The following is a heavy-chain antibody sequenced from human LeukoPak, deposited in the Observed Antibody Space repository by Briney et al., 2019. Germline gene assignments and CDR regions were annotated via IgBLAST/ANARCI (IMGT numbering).Heavy chain of an antibody. D-gene: IGHD1-26*01. V-gene: IGHV3-21*01. CDR1: GFTFSSYR. CDR2: ISSSSSYI. CDR3: ARNIVGATGSDY. Sequence: GGSLRLSCTASGFTFSSYRMNWVRQAPGKGLEWVASISSSSSYIYYADSVKGRVTISRDNAKNSLYLQMNSLRAEDTAVYYCARNIVGATGSDYWGQGTLVTVSS. J-gene: IGHJ4*02.